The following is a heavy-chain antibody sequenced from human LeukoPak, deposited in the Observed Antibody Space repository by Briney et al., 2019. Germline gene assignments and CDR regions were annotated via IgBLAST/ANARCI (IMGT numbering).Heavy chain of an antibody. D-gene: IGHD6-13*01. J-gene: IGHJ6*02. V-gene: IGHV4-30-4*01. CDR2: IYYTGGT. CDR1: GGSISSGDYY. CDR3: ARGMGVTAPGTYYYYGMDV. Sequence: PSQTLSLTCTVSGGSISSGDYYWSWIRQPPGKGLEWIGYIYYTGGTYYNPSLKSRVTISVDTSKNQFSLKLSSVTAADTAVYYCARGMGVTAPGTYYYYGMDVWGQGTTVTVSS.